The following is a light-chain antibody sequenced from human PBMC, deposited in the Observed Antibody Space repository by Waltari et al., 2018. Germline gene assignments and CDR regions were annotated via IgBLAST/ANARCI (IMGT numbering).Light chain of an antibody. Sequence: DIQMTQSPSTLSASVGDRFTITCRASQSISNWLAWYHQKPGKAPKHLIYKASTLESGVPSRFSDSGSGTEFTLTISSLQRDDFATYYCQQYNSYSLLTFGGGTKVEIK. CDR2: KAS. CDR1: QSISNW. V-gene: IGKV1-5*03. J-gene: IGKJ4*01. CDR3: QQYNSYSLLT.